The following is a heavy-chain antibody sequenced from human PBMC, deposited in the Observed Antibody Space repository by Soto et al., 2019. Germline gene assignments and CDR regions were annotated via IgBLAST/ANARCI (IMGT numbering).Heavy chain of an antibody. J-gene: IGHJ4*02. V-gene: IGHV2-5*02. D-gene: IGHD2-15*01. Sequence: QITLKESGPTLVKPTQTLTLTCTFSGFSLSTSGVGVGWIRQPPGKALEWLALIYWDDDKRYSPSLKSRLTITKHTAKTQVVLTTTNMDPVDTATYYCAHRPSYFSGGSCYSGFDYWGQGTLVTVSS. CDR1: GFSLSTSGVG. CDR2: IYWDDDK. CDR3: AHRPSYFSGGSCYSGFDY.